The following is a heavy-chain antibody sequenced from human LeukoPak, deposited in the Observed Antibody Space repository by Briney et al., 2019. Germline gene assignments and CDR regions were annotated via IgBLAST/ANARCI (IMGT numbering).Heavy chain of an antibody. CDR3: AKLWPDFMITFGGDNFDY. CDR2: IRYGGSNK. D-gene: IGHD3-16*01. J-gene: IGHJ4*02. CDR1: GFTFSSYG. Sequence: GGSLRLSCAASGFTFSSYGMHWVRQAPGKGLEWVAFIRYGGSNKYYADSVKGRFTISRDNSKNTLYLQMNSLRAEDTAVYYCAKLWPDFMITFGGDNFDYWGQGTLVTVSS. V-gene: IGHV3-30*02.